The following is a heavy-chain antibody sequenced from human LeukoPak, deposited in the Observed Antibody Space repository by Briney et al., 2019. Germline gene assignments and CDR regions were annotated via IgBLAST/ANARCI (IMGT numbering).Heavy chain of an antibody. V-gene: IGHV3-23*01. CDR3: AKSTYYYGKYYFDY. Sequence: PGGSLRLSCAASGFTFSSYGMSWVRQAPGKGLEWVSAISGSGGSTYYADSVKGRFTISRDNSKNTLYLQMNSLRAEDTAVYYCAKSTYYYGKYYFDYWGQGTLVTVSS. CDR1: GFTFSSYG. CDR2: ISGSGGST. D-gene: IGHD3-22*01. J-gene: IGHJ4*02.